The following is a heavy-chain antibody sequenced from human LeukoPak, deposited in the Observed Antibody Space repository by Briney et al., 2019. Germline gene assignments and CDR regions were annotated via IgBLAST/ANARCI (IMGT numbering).Heavy chain of an antibody. Sequence: PGRSLRLSCTASGFTFGDYAMSWVRQAPGKGLEWESFIRSKAYSGTTEYAASVKGRFTISRDDSKSIAYLQMNSLKTEDTAVYYCTRDYRTRITIFGVVTYGVDYWGQGTRVTVS. CDR3: TRDYRTRITIFGVVTYGVDY. D-gene: IGHD3-3*01. CDR2: IRSKAYSGTT. J-gene: IGHJ4*02. CDR1: GFTFGDYA. V-gene: IGHV3-49*04.